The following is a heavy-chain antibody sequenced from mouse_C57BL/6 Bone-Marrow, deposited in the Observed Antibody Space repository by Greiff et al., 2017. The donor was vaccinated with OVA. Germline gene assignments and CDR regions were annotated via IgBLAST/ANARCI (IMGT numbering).Heavy chain of an antibody. J-gene: IGHJ3*01. CDR1: GYTFTDYN. CDR3: ARRGHYYGSSPFAY. Sequence: VQLQQSGPELVKPGASVKIPCKASGYTFTDYNMDWVKQSHGKSLEWIGDINPNNGGTIYNQKFKGKATLTVDKSSSTAYMELRSLTSEDTAVYYCARRGHYYGSSPFAYWGQGTLVTVSA. D-gene: IGHD1-1*01. CDR2: INPNNGGT. V-gene: IGHV1-18*01.